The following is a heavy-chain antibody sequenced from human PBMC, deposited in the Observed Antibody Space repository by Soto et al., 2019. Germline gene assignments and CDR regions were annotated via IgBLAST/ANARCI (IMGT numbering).Heavy chain of an antibody. V-gene: IGHV6-1*01. Sequence: SQTLSLTCVISGDSVSSNSAAWNWIRQSPSRGLEWLGRTYYRSKWFNDYAVSVKSRITINPDTSKNQFSLQLNSVTPEDTAVYYCARGLASRPSNGMDVWGQGTTVTVSS. CDR2: TYYRSKWFN. J-gene: IGHJ6*02. D-gene: IGHD6-19*01. CDR1: GDSVSSNSAA. CDR3: ARGLASRPSNGMDV.